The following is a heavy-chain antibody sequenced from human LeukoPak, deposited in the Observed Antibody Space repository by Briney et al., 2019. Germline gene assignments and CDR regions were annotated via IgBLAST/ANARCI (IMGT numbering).Heavy chain of an antibody. J-gene: IGHJ3*01. CDR3: VRVWSPGDADTFDV. CDR1: GFTLSEHY. CDR2: SRNKRNSYTT. D-gene: IGHD2-21*01. V-gene: IGHV3-72*01. Sequence: GGSLRLSCAASGFTLSEHYMDWIRQAPGKGLEWVGRSRNKRNSYTTDYAASVKGRFTFSRDDSKNSVYLQMDSLNTEDTAVYYCVRVWSPGDADTFDVWGQGTMVTVSS.